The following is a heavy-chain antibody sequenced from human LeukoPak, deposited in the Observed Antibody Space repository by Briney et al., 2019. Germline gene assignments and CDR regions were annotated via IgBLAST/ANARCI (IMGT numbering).Heavy chain of an antibody. V-gene: IGHV4-39*01. Sequence: KPSETLSLTCSVSGASVTSGSFYWAWLRQSPGKGLEWIATVYYTGSTYYDPSLKSRVSISIDTSKNQFSLNVKSVSAAGSAVYYCARHSGSGSLSRPFDPWGQGTLVTVTS. D-gene: IGHD3-10*01. J-gene: IGHJ5*02. CDR2: VYYTGST. CDR3: ARHSGSGSLSRPFDP. CDR1: GASVTSGSFY.